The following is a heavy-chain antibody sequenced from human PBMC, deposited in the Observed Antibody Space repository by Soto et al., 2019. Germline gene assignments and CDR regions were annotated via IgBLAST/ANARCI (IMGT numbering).Heavy chain of an antibody. J-gene: IGHJ5*02. V-gene: IGHV1-2*02. CDR3: ARVGGTRRVAVTGYFDP. CDR2: INPNSGGT. Sequence: QVQLVQSGAEVKRPGASVKVSCKASGYIFTAYFMHWVRQAPGQGLEWMGWINPNSGGTTYAQKFQDRVTMTRDTSISTAYMELSRLTSNDTAVYYCARVGGTRRVAVTGYFDPWGQGTLVTVSS. CDR1: GYIFTAYF. D-gene: IGHD3-9*01.